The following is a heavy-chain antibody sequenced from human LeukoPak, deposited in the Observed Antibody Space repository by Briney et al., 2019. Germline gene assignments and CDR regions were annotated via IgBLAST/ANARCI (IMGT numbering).Heavy chain of an antibody. J-gene: IGHJ5*02. D-gene: IGHD5-18*01. CDR2: MNPNSGNT. Sequence: ASVKVSCKASGYTFTSYDINWVRQATGQGLEWMGWMNPNSGNTGYAQKFQGRVTMTRNTSISTAYMELSSLRSEDTAVYYCARGRNRYSYGHNWFDPWGQGTLATVSS. CDR3: ARGRNRYSYGHNWFDP. V-gene: IGHV1-8*01. CDR1: GYTFTSYD.